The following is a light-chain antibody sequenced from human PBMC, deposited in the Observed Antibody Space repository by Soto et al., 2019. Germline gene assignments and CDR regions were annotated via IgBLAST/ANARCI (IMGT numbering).Light chain of an antibody. CDR1: QSISSW. CDR3: QQYNSYPWT. J-gene: IGKJ1*01. V-gene: IGKV1-5*01. Sequence: EIRRRCSTSTLSAYLGERVTIAFRASQSISSWLACYQQKPGKAPKLLIYAAASLQSGGPSRFGGSGSGTEFTLTISSLQPDDFATYYCQQYNSYPWTFGQGPKVDIK. CDR2: AAA.